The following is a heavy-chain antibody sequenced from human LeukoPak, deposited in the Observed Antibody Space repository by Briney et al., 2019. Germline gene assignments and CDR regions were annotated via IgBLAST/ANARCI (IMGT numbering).Heavy chain of an antibody. CDR3: RADIFYSGGFDS. CDR2: IYSSVDT. Sequence: SETLSLTCTVSGAPITNYYWSWIRQPAGNGLEWIGRIYSSVDTNYNPSLKRRVTMSVDTSKNQFSLKRTALTAADTTVYCSRADIFYSGGFDSWRQAPVVTVSS. CDR1: GAPITNYY. V-gene: IGHV4-4*07. J-gene: IGHJ4*01. D-gene: IGHD2-15*01.